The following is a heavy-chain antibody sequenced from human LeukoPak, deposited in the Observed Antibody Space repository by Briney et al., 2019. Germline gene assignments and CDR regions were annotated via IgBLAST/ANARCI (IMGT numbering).Heavy chain of an antibody. CDR1: GGSISSSSYY. CDR2: FYYSGST. V-gene: IGHV4-39*01. Sequence: SETLSLTCTVSGGSISSSSYYWGWIRQPPGKGLEWIGSFYYSGSTYYNPSLMSRVTISVDTSKNQFSLKLTSVTAADTAVYYCARQGPGTDYWGQGTLVTVSS. J-gene: IGHJ4*02. CDR3: ARQGPGTDY.